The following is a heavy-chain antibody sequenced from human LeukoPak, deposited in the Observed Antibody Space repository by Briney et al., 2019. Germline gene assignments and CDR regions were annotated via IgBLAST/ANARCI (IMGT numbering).Heavy chain of an antibody. V-gene: IGHV3-66*01. CDR3: AREGVSLIDY. CDR2: IHSDGDT. J-gene: IGHJ4*02. CDR1: GFTFSSYW. Sequence: GGSLRLSCAASGFTFSSYWMSWVRQAPGKGLEWVSLIHSDGDTYYAASVKGRFTISRDNPKNTLYLQMNSLRAEDTAVYYCAREGVSLIDYWGQGTLVTVSS.